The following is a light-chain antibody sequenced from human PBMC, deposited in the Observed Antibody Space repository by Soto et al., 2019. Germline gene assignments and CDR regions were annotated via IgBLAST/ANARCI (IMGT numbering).Light chain of an antibody. CDR3: QEYNSYSPST. Sequence: DIQMTQSPSTLSASVGDRVSITCRASQSIDTWLAWYQQKPGEAPKLLVYDASSLESGVPSRFSGSGSGTEFTLTINNLQPDDIATYYCQEYNSYSPSTFGQGTKLQIK. J-gene: IGKJ2*01. CDR1: QSIDTW. CDR2: DAS. V-gene: IGKV1-5*01.